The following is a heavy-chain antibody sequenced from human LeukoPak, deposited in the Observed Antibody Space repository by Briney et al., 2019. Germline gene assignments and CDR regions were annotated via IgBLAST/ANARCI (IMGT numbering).Heavy chain of an antibody. CDR3: ARVIAAAEPTFDY. CDR1: GGSISSSSYY. Sequence: PSETLSLTCTVSGGSISSSSYYWGWIRQPPGKGLEWIGSIYYSGSTYYKLSLESRVTISVDTSKNQFSLKLSSVTAADTAVYYCARVIAAAEPTFDYWGQGTLVTVSS. CDR2: IYYSGST. V-gene: IGHV4-39*07. J-gene: IGHJ4*02. D-gene: IGHD6-13*01.